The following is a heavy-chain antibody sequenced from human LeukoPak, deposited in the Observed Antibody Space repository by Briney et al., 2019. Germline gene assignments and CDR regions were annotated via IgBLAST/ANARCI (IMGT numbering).Heavy chain of an antibody. D-gene: IGHD6-13*01. CDR1: GFTVSSNY. V-gene: IGHV3-66*01. CDR3: ARYSSSWGYFDY. J-gene: IGHJ4*02. Sequence: GGSLRLSCAASGFTVSSNYTSWVRQAPGKRLEWVSVIYSGGSTYYADSVKGRFTISRDNSKNTLYLQVNSLRAEDTAVYYCARYSSSWGYFDYWGQGTLVTVSS. CDR2: IYSGGST.